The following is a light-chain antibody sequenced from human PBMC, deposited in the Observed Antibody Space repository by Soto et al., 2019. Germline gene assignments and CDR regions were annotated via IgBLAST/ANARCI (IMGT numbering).Light chain of an antibody. V-gene: IGKV1-39*01. Sequence: IQMTQSPSSLSASVGDRVTITCRAGQNIFSSLNWYQQKPGKAPKLLIYAASSLQSGVPSRFSGSGSGTDFTLTISSLQPEDFATYYCQQLNSYPSTFGQGTRLEIK. J-gene: IGKJ5*01. CDR2: AAS. CDR3: QQLNSYPST. CDR1: QNIFSS.